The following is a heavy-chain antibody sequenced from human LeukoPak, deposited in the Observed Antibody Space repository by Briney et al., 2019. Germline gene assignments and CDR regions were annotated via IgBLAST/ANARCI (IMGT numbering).Heavy chain of an antibody. D-gene: IGHD2-2*01. CDR3: ARRPYQSFDY. V-gene: IGHV4-34*01. CDR1: GGSFSGYY. J-gene: IGHJ4*02. CDR2: INHSGST. Sequence: SETLSLTCAVYGGSFSGYYWSWIRQPPGKGLEWIGEINHSGSTNYNPSLKSRVTISVDTSKNQFSLKLSSVTAADTAVYYCARRPYQSFDYWGQGTLVTVSS.